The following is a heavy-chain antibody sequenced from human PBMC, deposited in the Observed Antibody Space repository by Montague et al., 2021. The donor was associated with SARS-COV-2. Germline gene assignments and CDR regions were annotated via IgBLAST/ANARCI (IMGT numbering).Heavy chain of an antibody. CDR3: ARDLAPYYGSGSYYNPIDAFDI. CDR2: IYTSGSI. D-gene: IGHD3-10*01. V-gene: IGHV4-61*02. J-gene: IGHJ3*02. Sequence: TLSLACTVSGGSISSGSYYWSWIRQPAGKGLEWIGRIYTSGSINYNPSLKSRVTISVDTPKNQFSLKLSSVTAADTAVYYCARDLAPYYGSGSYYNPIDAFDIWGQGTMVTVSS. CDR1: GGSISSGSYY.